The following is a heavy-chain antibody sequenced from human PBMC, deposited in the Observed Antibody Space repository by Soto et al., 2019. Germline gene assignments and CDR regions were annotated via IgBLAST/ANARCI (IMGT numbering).Heavy chain of an antibody. V-gene: IGHV3-48*03. CDR1: GVPLSVYE. J-gene: IGHJ6*02. D-gene: IGHD5-18*01. Sequence: PGGSLRLWCAASGVPLSVYEMNWVRQAPGKGLEWISYISTSGTTIFYAGSVKGRFTISRDNAKSSLYLHMDSLRVDDTAMYYWVRVGDVDTAYQFGLDVWGQGTTVIVSS. CDR3: VRVGDVDTAYQFGLDV. CDR2: ISTSGTTI.